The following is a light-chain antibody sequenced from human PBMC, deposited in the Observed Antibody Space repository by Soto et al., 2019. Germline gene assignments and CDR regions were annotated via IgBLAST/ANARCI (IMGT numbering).Light chain of an antibody. Sequence: EIVLTQSPATLSLSPGERATLSCRASQSVSSYLDWYEQKPGQAPRLLIYDASNRATCIPARFSGSGSGTDFPLTISSLEPEVFAVYYCQRRSNWLPYIFGRGTNLEL. CDR3: QRRSNWLPYI. CDR1: QSVSSY. V-gene: IGKV3-11*01. CDR2: DAS. J-gene: IGKJ2*01.